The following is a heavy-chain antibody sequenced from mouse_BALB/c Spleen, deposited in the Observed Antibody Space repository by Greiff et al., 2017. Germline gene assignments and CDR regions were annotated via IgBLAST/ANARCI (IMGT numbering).Heavy chain of an antibody. CDR2: ISSGGST. CDR3: AREYPSVWFAY. CDR1: GFTFSSYA. V-gene: IGHV5-6-5*01. Sequence: EVMLVESGGGLVKPGGSLKLSCAASGFTFSSYAMSWVRQTPEKRLEWVASISSGGSTYYPDSVKGRFTISRDNARNILYLQMSSLRSEDTAMYYCAREYPSVWFAYWGQGTLVTVSA. D-gene: IGHD5-1*01. J-gene: IGHJ3*01.